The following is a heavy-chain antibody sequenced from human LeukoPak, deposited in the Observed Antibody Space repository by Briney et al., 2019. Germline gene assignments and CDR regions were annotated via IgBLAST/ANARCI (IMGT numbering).Heavy chain of an antibody. CDR3: AKARQWELPSFDY. V-gene: IGHV3-23*01. D-gene: IGHD1-26*01. CDR1: GFTFSSYA. J-gene: IGHJ4*02. Sequence: GGSLRLSCAASGFTFSSYAMSWVRQAPGKGLEWVSGIGGSGGSTYYADSVKGRFTISRDNSKNTVYLQMSSLRAEDTVVYYCAKARQWELPSFDYWGQGTLVTVSS. CDR2: IGGSGGST.